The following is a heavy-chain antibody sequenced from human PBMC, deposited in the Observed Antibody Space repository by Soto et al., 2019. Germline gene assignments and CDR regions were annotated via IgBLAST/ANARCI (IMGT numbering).Heavy chain of an antibody. CDR1: GFTFSSYG. V-gene: IGHV3-33*01. Sequence: GGSLRLSCAASGFTFSSYGMHWVRQAPGKGLEWVAVIWYDGSNKYYADSVKGRFTISRDNSKNTLYLQMNSLRAEDTAVYYCARLGGVDVNYYYYGMDVWGQGTTVTVSS. D-gene: IGHD2-15*01. J-gene: IGHJ6*02. CDR2: IWYDGSNK. CDR3: ARLGGVDVNYYYYGMDV.